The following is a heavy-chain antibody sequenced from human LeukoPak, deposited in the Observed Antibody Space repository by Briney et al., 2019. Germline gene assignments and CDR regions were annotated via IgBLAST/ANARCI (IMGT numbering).Heavy chain of an antibody. CDR2: IYYSGST. CDR3: ARHRRIAVGRGIDY. D-gene: IGHD6-19*01. Sequence: SETLSLTCTVSGGSISSSSYYWGWIRQPPGKGLEWIGSIYYSGSTYYNPSLKSRVTISVDTSKNQFSLKLSSVTAADTAVYYRARHRRIAVGRGIDYWGQGTLVTVSS. J-gene: IGHJ4*02. V-gene: IGHV4-39*01. CDR1: GGSISSSSYY.